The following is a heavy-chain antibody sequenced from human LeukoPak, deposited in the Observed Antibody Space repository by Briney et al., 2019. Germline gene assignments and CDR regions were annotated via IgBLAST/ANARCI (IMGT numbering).Heavy chain of an antibody. CDR3: ARVRREAAAGIRWFDP. D-gene: IGHD6-13*01. CDR1: GGSFSGYY. J-gene: IGHJ5*02. V-gene: IGHV4-34*01. CDR2: INHSGST. Sequence: SETLSLTCAVYGGSFSGYYWSWIRQPPGKGLEWIGEINHSGSTNYNPSLKSRVTISVDTSKNQFSLKLSSVTAADTAVYYCARVRREAAAGIRWFDPWGQGTLVTVSS.